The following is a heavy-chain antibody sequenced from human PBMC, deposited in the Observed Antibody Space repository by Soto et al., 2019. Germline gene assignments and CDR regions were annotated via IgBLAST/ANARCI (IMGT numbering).Heavy chain of an antibody. CDR1: GGTFSSYT. CDR2: IIPILGIA. D-gene: IGHD3-3*01. CDR3: ARERGYDFWSGYYKPGPFDY. J-gene: IGHJ4*02. V-gene: IGHV1-69*04. Sequence: SVKVSCKASGGTFSSYTISWVRQAPGQGLEWMGRIIPILGIANYAQKFQGRVTITADKSTSTAYMELSSLRSEDTAVYYCARERGYDFWSGYYKPGPFDYWGQGTLVTVSS.